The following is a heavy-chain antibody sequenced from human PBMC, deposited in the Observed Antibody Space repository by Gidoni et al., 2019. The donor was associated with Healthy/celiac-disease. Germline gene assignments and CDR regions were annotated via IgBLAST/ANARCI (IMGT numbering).Heavy chain of an antibody. CDR2: ISGSGGST. J-gene: IGHJ1*01. CDR3: AKFIKGYYYDSSGYPEYFQH. CDR1: GFTFSSYA. V-gene: IGHV3-23*01. Sequence: EVQLLESGGGLVQPGGSLRLSCAASGFTFSSYAMSWVRQAPGKGLEWGSAISGSGGSTYYADSVKGRFTISRDNSKNTLYLQMNSLRAEDTAVYYCAKFIKGYYYDSSGYPEYFQHWGQGTLVTVSS. D-gene: IGHD3-22*01.